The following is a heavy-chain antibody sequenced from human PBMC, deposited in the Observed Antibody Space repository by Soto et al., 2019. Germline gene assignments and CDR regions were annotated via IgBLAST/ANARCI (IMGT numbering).Heavy chain of an antibody. CDR3: ARYIYGQGFQA. Sequence: QVQLVQPGAEVRKPGASVKVSCKASGDIFTNFDFNWVRQATGQGLEWIGWMRANSGDTDHDQKFQGRVRMTRDTSMSTAYMELSSLRAEDPAVYYCARYIYGQGFQAWGQGTLVFVSS. D-gene: IGHD3-3*02. CDR2: MRANSGDT. J-gene: IGHJ5*02. CDR1: GDIFTNFD. V-gene: IGHV1-8*01.